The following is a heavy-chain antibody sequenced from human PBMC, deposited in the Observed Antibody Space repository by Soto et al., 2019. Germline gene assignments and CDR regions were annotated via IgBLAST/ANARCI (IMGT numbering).Heavy chain of an antibody. J-gene: IGHJ4*02. Sequence: QVHLVQSGGEVKKPGASVKVSCKASGYTLKNYGIGWVRQAPGLGPEWVGWIKVDNGDTKYAEKLQGRVTLTKDTSTSTAYMELRNLRSDDTAFYYCARSLYYFDCWGQGTLVTVSS. CDR1: GYTLKNYG. CDR3: ARSLYYFDC. CDR2: IKVDNGDT. V-gene: IGHV1-18*01.